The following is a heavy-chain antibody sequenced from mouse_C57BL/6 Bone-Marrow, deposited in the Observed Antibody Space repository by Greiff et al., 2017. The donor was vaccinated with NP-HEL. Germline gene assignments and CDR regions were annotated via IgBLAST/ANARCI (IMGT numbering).Heavy chain of an antibody. J-gene: IGHJ2*01. CDR1: GYTFTSYW. V-gene: IGHV1-52*01. CDR3: ARERGHYYYGSSLCYFDY. CDR2: IVPSDSVT. D-gene: IGHD1-1*01. Sequence: QVQLQQPGAELVRPGSSVKLSCKASGYTFTSYWMQWVKQRPIQGLEWIGNIVPSDSVTHYNQKFKDKATFTADKSSSTAYMQLSSLTSEDSAVYYYARERGHYYYGSSLCYFDYWGTGTTLTVSS.